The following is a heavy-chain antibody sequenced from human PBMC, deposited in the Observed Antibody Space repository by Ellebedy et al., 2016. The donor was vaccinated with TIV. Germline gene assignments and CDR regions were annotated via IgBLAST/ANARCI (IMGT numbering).Heavy chain of an antibody. J-gene: IGHJ5*02. CDR1: DDANVFTSSY. D-gene: IGHD4-17*01. V-gene: IGHV4-39*01. CDR3: ARRPAGDYAPFDP. Sequence: MPSETLSLPCTVSDDANVFTSSYSAWLRLPPGTGLEWIGTVHYTGHIYYTPSLVSRLAISVDTSKSRFSLRLTSVTAADTALYFCARRPAGDYAPFDPWGRGVLVTVSS. CDR2: VHYTGHI.